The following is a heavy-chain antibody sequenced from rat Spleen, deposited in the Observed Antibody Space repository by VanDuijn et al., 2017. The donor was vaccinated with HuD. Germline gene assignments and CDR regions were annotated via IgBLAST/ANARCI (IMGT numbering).Heavy chain of an antibody. CDR3: TPYNSGRFDY. Sequence: EVQLVESGGGLVQPGRSLTLSCVASGFTFGDYYMAWVRQAPKKGLEWVTSISYDGDRTYYRDSVKGRFTVSRDNAKSTLYLQMNSLRSEDTATYYCTPYNSGRFDYWGQGVMVTVSS. CDR2: ISYDGDRT. CDR1: GFTFGDYY. J-gene: IGHJ2*01. V-gene: IGHV5-20*01. D-gene: IGHD4-3*01.